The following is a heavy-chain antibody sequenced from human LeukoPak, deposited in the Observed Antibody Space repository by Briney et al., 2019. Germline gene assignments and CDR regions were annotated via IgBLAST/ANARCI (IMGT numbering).Heavy chain of an antibody. Sequence: QAGGSLRLSCAASGITFSSYAMSWVRQALGKGLEWVSSISGISGSAYYADSVKGRFTISRDNSKNTLYLQMNSLRAGDTAVYSCARLATVTTFSPVVYWGQGTLVTVSS. V-gene: IGHV3-23*01. D-gene: IGHD4-17*01. CDR1: GITFSSYA. CDR3: ARLATVTTFSPVVY. CDR2: ISGISGSA. J-gene: IGHJ4*02.